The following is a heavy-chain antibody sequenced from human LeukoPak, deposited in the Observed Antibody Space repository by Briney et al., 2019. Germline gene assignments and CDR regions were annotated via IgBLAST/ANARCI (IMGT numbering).Heavy chain of an antibody. CDR2: FLPRDSYT. J-gene: IGHJ4*02. D-gene: IGHD2-15*01. CDR3: ARLVAAAVFDY. V-gene: IGHV5-10-1*01. Sequence: GESLRISCKCSGYRFTSYWIPWERQMPGKGPEWMGSFLPRDSYTSYRPSFQAHVTLSADKSISTAYLHWSSLKAPDTPMFYWARLVAAAVFDYWGQGTLVTVSS. CDR1: GYRFTSYW.